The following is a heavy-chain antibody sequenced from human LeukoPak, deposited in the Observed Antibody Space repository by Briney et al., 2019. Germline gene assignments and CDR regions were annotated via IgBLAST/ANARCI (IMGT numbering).Heavy chain of an antibody. J-gene: IGHJ6*03. V-gene: IGHV4-34*01. CDR1: GGSFSGYY. D-gene: IGHD6-13*01. CDR3: ARGASSSWYLYYYYYMDV. Sequence: KTSGTLSLTCAVYGGSFSGYYWSWIRQPPGKGLEWIGEINHSGSTNYNPSLKSRVTISVDTSKNQFSLKLSSVTAADTAVYYCARGASSSWYLYYYYYMDVWGKGTTVTVSS. CDR2: INHSGST.